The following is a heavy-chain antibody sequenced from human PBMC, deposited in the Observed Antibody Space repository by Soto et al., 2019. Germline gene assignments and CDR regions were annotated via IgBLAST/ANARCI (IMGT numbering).Heavy chain of an antibody. CDR2: IIPIFGTA. D-gene: IGHD1-1*01. V-gene: IGHV1-69*13. CDR1: GDTFSSYA. Sequence: GASVKVSCKASGDTFSSYAINWVRQAPGQGLEWMGGIIPIFGTANYAQKFQGRVTITADESTSTAYMELSSLRSEDTAVYYCAREPGTTGTTVYYYGMDVWGQGTTVTVSS. J-gene: IGHJ6*02. CDR3: AREPGTTGTTVYYYGMDV.